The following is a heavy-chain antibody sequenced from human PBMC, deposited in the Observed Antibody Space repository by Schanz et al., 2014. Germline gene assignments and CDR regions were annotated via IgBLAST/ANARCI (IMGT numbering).Heavy chain of an antibody. D-gene: IGHD3-10*01. Sequence: QVHLVQSGAEVHKPGASLKISCKASGYTFTSYSMHWVRQAPGQGLEWMGKIIPVLNIATYAQRFQGRVSITADTSTNTAYMELSSLRSEDTAVYYCARGGSMVQEINFAYWGQGSLVTVSS. CDR2: IIPVLNIA. CDR1: GYTFTSYS. V-gene: IGHV1-69*09. J-gene: IGHJ4*02. CDR3: ARGGSMVQEINFAY.